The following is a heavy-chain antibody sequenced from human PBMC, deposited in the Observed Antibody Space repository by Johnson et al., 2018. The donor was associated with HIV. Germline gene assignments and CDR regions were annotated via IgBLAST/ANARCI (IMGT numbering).Heavy chain of an antibody. V-gene: IGHV3-48*04. D-gene: IGHD3-16*01. J-gene: IGHJ3*02. CDR3: ARAYSYGAFDI. CDR1: GFTFSSYW. Sequence: EVQLVESGGGLVQPGGSLRLSCAASGFTFSSYWMSWVRQAPGKGLEWVSYISSSGSTKYYVDSVKGRFTISRDNAKNSLYLQMNSLRAEDTAVYYCARAYSYGAFDIWGQGTMVTVSS. CDR2: ISSSGSTK.